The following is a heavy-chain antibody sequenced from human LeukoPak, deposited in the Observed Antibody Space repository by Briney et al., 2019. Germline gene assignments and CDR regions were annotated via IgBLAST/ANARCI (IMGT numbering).Heavy chain of an antibody. CDR3: AKVKSPYSSSPLGH. V-gene: IGHV3-30*02. CDR2: TRFDGKTK. D-gene: IGHD4-11*01. J-gene: IGHJ4*02. Sequence: GGSLRLSCAASGFTFSTYGIHWVRQAPGKGPEWVAFTRFDGKTKYYANSVEGRFTISRDNSKNTLFLQMNSLRPEDTALYYCAKVKSPYSSSPLGHWGQGTLVTVSS. CDR1: GFTFSTYG.